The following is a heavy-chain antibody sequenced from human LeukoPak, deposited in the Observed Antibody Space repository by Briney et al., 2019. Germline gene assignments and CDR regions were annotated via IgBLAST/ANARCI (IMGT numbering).Heavy chain of an antibody. V-gene: IGHV3-74*01. CDR3: ARVIAARHFDY. Sequence: GGSLRLSCAASGFTFSSYWMHWVRQAPGKGLVWVSRINSDGSSTSYADSVKGRFTISRDNSKNTLYLQMNSLRAEDTAVYYCARVIAARHFDYWGQGTLVTVSS. D-gene: IGHD6-6*01. CDR2: INSDGSST. J-gene: IGHJ4*02. CDR1: GFTFSSYW.